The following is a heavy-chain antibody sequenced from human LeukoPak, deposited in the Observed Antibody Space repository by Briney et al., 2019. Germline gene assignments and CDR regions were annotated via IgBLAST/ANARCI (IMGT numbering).Heavy chain of an antibody. CDR3: ARGAYYYDSSGYPNWFDP. CDR1: GGTFSSYA. Sequence: SVTVSCKASGGTFSSYAISWVRQAPGQGLEWMGRIIPIFGIANYAQKFQGRVTITADKSTSTAYMELSSLRSEDTAVYYCARGAYYYDSSGYPNWFDPWGQGTLVTVSS. J-gene: IGHJ5*02. D-gene: IGHD3-22*01. V-gene: IGHV1-69*17. CDR2: IIPIFGIA.